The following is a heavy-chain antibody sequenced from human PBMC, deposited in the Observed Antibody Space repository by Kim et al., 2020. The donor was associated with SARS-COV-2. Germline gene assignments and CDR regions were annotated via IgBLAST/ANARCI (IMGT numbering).Heavy chain of an antibody. CDR3: ARDPGTPLYYYYMDV. Sequence: DAMKGRITISRENSKNTLYLQMNSLRAEDTAVYYCARDPGTPLYYYYMDVWGKGTTVTVSS. V-gene: IGHV3-30*07. J-gene: IGHJ6*03. D-gene: IGHD1-1*01.